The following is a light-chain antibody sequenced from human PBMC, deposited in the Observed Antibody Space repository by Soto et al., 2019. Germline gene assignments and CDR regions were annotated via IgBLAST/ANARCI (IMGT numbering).Light chain of an antibody. Sequence: EIVMTQSPATLSVSPGERATLSCRASQSVSSNLAWYQQKPGQAPRLLIYGASTRATGIPARFSGSGSGTEFTPTTSSRQSEDFVVYYCQQYNNWPPLTFGGGTKVEIK. CDR3: QQYNNWPPLT. V-gene: IGKV3-15*01. J-gene: IGKJ4*01. CDR2: GAS. CDR1: QSVSSN.